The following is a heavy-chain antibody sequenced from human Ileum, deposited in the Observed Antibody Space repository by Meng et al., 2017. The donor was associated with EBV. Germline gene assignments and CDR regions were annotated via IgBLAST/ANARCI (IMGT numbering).Heavy chain of an antibody. Sequence: QVQLQGSGPGWVKPSGTLSLTCAVSGGSISSSDWWSWVRQPSGKGLEWIGEIYRGGGTNYNASLKSRVTISVDTSKNHFSLKLNSVNAADTAVYYCARVRVIPAAIGFDYWGQGTLVTVSS. CDR3: ARVRVIPAAIGFDY. J-gene: IGHJ4*02. CDR2: IYRGGGT. CDR1: GGSISSSDW. V-gene: IGHV4-4*02. D-gene: IGHD2-2*02.